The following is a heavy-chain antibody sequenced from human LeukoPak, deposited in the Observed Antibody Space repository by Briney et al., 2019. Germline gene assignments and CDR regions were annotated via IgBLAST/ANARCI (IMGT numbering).Heavy chain of an antibody. D-gene: IGHD3-10*01. CDR3: ARRGGLWFGVNWFDP. V-gene: IGHV4-39*07. CDR1: GGSISSSSYY. Sequence: SETLSLTCTVSGGSISSSSYYWGWIRQPPGKGLEWIGSIYYSGSTYYNPSLKSRVTISVDTSKNQFSLKLSSVTAADTAVYYCARRGGLWFGVNWFDPWGQGTLVTVSS. CDR2: IYYSGST. J-gene: IGHJ5*02.